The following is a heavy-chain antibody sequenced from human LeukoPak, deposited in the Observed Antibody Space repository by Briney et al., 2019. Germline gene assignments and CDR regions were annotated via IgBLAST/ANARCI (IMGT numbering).Heavy chain of an antibody. V-gene: IGHV4-59*01. Sequence: SETLSLTCTVSGGSISGYYWSWIRQPPGKGLEWIGYIYYSGSTNYNPSLKSRVTISVDTSKNQFSLKLSSVTAADTAVYYCARGGTYYDILTALGAFDIWGQGTMVTVSS. CDR2: IYYSGST. D-gene: IGHD3-9*01. J-gene: IGHJ3*02. CDR3: ARGGTYYDILTALGAFDI. CDR1: GGSISGYY.